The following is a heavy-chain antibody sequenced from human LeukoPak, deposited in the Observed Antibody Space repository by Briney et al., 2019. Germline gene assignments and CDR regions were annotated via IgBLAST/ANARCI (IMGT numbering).Heavy chain of an antibody. CDR2: IYYTGTT. CDR3: ARLDPRGPDDY. V-gene: IGHV4-38-2*02. D-gene: IGHD2-2*03. J-gene: IGHJ4*02. CDR1: GYSISSSYS. Sequence: NTSETLSLTCTVSGYSISSSYSWGWIRQPPGKGLEWIGNIYYTGTTYSNPSLKSRVTISVDTSKNQFSLKLSSVTAADTAVYYCARLDPRGPDDYWGRGTLVTVSS.